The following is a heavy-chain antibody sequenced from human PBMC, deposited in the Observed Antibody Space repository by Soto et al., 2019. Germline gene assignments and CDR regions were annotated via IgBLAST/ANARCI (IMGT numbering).Heavy chain of an antibody. CDR3: AREGVDILAPSPKGMEPRYFDY. D-gene: IGHD5-12*01. CDR1: GGSISSGGYY. V-gene: IGHV4-31*03. Sequence: SETLSLTCTVSGGSISSGGYYWTWIRQHPGKGLEWIGYIFYSGSTYYNPSLKSRVTISIDTSKSQFSLKLTSVTAADTAVYYCAREGVDILAPSPKGMEPRYFDYWGQGTLVTVSS. CDR2: IFYSGST. J-gene: IGHJ4*02.